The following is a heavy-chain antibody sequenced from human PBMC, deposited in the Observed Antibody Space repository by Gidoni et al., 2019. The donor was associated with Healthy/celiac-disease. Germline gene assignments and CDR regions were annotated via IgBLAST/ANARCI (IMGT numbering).Heavy chain of an antibody. Sequence: QVQLQESGPGLVKPSGTLSRTCAVSGGSISSSNWWSWVRQPPGKGLEWIGEIYHSGSANYNPSLKSRVTISVATSKNQFSLKLSSVTAADTAVYYCARAELWFGELFFDYWGQGTLVTVSS. V-gene: IGHV4-4*02. D-gene: IGHD3-10*01. CDR1: GGSISSSNW. CDR3: ARAELWFGELFFDY. CDR2: IYHSGSA. J-gene: IGHJ4*02.